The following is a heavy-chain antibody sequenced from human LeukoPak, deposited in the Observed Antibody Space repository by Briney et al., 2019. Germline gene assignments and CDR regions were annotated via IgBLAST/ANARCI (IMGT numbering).Heavy chain of an antibody. CDR1: GFTFSSYG. Sequence: QAGGSLRLSCAASGFTFSSYGMHWVRQAPGKGLEWVAVISYDGSNKYYADSVKGRFTISRDNSKNTLYLQMNSLRAEDTAVYYCAKDIDGAGILGPWGQGTLVTVSS. CDR3: AKDIDGAGILGP. V-gene: IGHV3-30*18. D-gene: IGHD1-1*01. CDR2: ISYDGSNK. J-gene: IGHJ5*02.